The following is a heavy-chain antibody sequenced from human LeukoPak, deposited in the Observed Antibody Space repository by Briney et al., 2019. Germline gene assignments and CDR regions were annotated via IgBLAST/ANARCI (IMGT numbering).Heavy chain of an antibody. CDR3: ARQGYYDPHAFDI. CDR1: GGSISSYY. Sequence: SETLSLTCTVSGGSISSYYWSWIRQPPGKGLEWIGYIYYSGSTNYNPSLKSRVTISVDTSKNQFSLKLSSVTAADTAVYYCARQGYYDPHAFDIWAKGQWSPSLQ. D-gene: IGHD3-22*01. J-gene: IGHJ3*02. CDR2: IYYSGST. V-gene: IGHV4-59*08.